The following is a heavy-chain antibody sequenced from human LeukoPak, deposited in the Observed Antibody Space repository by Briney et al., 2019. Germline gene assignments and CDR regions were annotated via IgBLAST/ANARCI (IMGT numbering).Heavy chain of an antibody. V-gene: IGHV3-30*03. CDR2: ISYDGSNK. J-gene: IGHJ6*03. Sequence: PGGSLRLSCAASGFTFSSYGMHWVRQAPGKGLEWVAVISYDGSNKYYADSVKGRFTISRHNSKNMLYLQMNSLRAEDTAVYYCARGYYDSSGYYYYYMDVWGKGTTVTVSS. D-gene: IGHD3-22*01. CDR3: ARGYYDSSGYYYYYMDV. CDR1: GFTFSSYG.